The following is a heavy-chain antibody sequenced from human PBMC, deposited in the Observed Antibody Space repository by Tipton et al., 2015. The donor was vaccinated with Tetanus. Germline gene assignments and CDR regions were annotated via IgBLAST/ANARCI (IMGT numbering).Heavy chain of an antibody. CDR2: INHSGST. V-gene: IGHV4-34*01. CDR3: ARGPYVWGSYRYTRLHYFDY. Sequence: TLSLTCAVYGGSFSGYYWSWIRQPPGKGLEWIGEINHSGSTNYNPSLKSRVTISVDTSKNQFSLKLSSVTAADTAVYHCARGPYVWGSYRYTRLHYFDYWGQGTLVTVSS. CDR1: GGSFSGYY. D-gene: IGHD3-16*02. J-gene: IGHJ4*02.